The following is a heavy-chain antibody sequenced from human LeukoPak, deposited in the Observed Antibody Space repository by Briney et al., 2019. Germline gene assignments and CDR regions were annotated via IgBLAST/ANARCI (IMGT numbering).Heavy chain of an antibody. CDR1: GFTFRSYT. Sequence: GGSLRLSCAASGFTFRSYTMNWVRQAPGKGLEWVSSISSSTAYIYYADSLRGRFTISRDNAGNSLFLQMDSLRAEDTAVYYCARDTFQPGLIDSWGQGTLVTVSS. J-gene: IGHJ4*02. CDR2: ISSSTAYI. V-gene: IGHV3-21*01. CDR3: ARDTFQPGLIDS. D-gene: IGHD2-2*01.